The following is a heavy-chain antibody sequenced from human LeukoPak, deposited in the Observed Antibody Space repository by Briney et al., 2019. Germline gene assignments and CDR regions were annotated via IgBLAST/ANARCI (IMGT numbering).Heavy chain of an antibody. V-gene: IGHV3-23*01. CDR3: AKCAQSYGNDAFDL. D-gene: IGHD3-16*01. J-gene: IGHJ3*01. Sequence: GGSLRLSCAASEFTFGNLAMSWVRQAPGKGLEWVSYIRGGGAGALYADSVKGRFTVSRDNSRSTLYLQMNSLRVEDTAVYYCAKCAQSYGNDAFDLWGPGTMVTVSS. CDR2: IRGGGAGA. CDR1: EFTFGNLA.